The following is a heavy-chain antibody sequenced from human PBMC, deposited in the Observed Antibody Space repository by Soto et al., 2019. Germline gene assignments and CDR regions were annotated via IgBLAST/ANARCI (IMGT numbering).Heavy chain of an antibody. V-gene: IGHV1-18*04. CDR2: ITTYNGDT. J-gene: IGHJ3*01. D-gene: IGHD5-12*01. CDR3: ARGRGYSLIPVVDDAVYV. CDR1: GYSFTGYG. Sequence: QVQLVQSGGEVKKPGASVKVSCKASGYSFTGYGINWVRQAPGQGPEWLGRITTYNGDTNYAQNFQGRLTMTTDTSTGTTYMELRSLRSDDTAVYYCARGRGYSLIPVVDDAVYVWGQGTLVTVSS.